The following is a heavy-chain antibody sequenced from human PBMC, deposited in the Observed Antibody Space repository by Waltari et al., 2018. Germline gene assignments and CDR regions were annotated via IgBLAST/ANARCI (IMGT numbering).Heavy chain of an antibody. J-gene: IGHJ4*02. D-gene: IGHD3-3*01. V-gene: IGHV1-2*02. CDR1: GYTFTGYY. CDR2: INPNSGGA. Sequence: QVQLVQSGAEVKKPGASVKVSCKASGYTFTGYYIHWVRQAPGQGLEWMGWINPNSGGANYAQRFLGRVTMTRDTSISTAYMELNSLRSDYTALYYCGREIGVSWRVVDYWGQGTLVTVSS. CDR3: GREIGVSWRVVDY.